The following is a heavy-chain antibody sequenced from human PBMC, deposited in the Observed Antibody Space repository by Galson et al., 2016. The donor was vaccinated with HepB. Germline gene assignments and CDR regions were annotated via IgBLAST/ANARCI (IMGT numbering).Heavy chain of an antibody. CDR1: GDFVTGASFS. CDR3: AREFLEDDSVWREAFDI. V-gene: IGHV4-30-2*01. Sequence: TLSLTCTVSGDFVTGASFSWNWIRHPPGKGLEWIGNIHHTGATYSNPSLESRVTISLDRSKKQVSLRLTSVTAADTAVYYCAREFLEDDSVWREAFDIWGQGTSVTVS. CDR2: IHHTGAT. D-gene: IGHD3-3*01. J-gene: IGHJ3*02.